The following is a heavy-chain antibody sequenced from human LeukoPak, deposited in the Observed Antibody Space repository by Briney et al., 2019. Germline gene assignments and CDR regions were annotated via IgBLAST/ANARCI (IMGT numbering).Heavy chain of an antibody. CDR2: ISSDGNVK. Sequence: PGGSLRLSCAASGFTFSSYWMHWVRQAPGKGLVWVSRISSDGNVKIYADSVKGRFTISRDNVKNTLFLQMNSLRADDTAIYYCARDLKNPRDFDYWGQGSLVTVSS. V-gene: IGHV3-74*01. CDR3: ARDLKNPRDFDY. CDR1: GFTFSSYW. J-gene: IGHJ4*02.